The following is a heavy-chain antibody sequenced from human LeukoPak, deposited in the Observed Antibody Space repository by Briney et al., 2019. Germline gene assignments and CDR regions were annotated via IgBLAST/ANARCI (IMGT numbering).Heavy chain of an antibody. V-gene: IGHV3-23*01. J-gene: IGHJ4*02. CDR3: ASRSGYSYGHFAY. D-gene: IGHD5-18*01. Sequence: GGSLRLSCAASGFTFSNYTMSWVRQAPGKGLEWVSAITSDGDYTYYADSVKGRFTISRGNSKNTLYLQMSSLRAEDTAVYYCASRSGYSYGHFAYWGQGTLVTVSS. CDR2: ITSDGDYT. CDR1: GFTFSNYT.